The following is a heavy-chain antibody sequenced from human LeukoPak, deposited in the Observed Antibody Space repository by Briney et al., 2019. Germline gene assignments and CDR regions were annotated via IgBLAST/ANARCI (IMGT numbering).Heavy chain of an antibody. J-gene: IGHJ6*03. CDR2: IYYSGST. CDR3: ARMYYDFWSGYKGDYYYYMDV. V-gene: IGHV4-59*01. D-gene: IGHD3-3*01. Sequence: SETLSLTCTVSGGSISSYYWSWIRQPPGKGLEWIGYIYYSGSTNYNPSLKSRVTISVDTSKNQFSLKLSSVTVADTAVYYCARMYYDFWSGYKGDYYYYMDVWGKGTTVTVSS. CDR1: GGSISSYY.